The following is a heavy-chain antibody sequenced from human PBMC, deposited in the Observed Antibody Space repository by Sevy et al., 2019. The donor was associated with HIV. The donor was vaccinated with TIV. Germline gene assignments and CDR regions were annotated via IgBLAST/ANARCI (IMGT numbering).Heavy chain of an antibody. CDR3: AKVAGSGTYYSGDFDY. J-gene: IGHJ4*02. CDR2: ISGSGGTT. Sequence: GESLKISCAASEFTFSSYAMTWVRQAPGKGLEWVSGISGSGGTTYYGDSVKGRFTISRDNSKNTLYLQMNSLRAEDTAVYYCAKVAGSGTYYSGDFDYWGQGTLVTVSS. CDR1: EFTFSSYA. D-gene: IGHD3-10*01. V-gene: IGHV3-23*01.